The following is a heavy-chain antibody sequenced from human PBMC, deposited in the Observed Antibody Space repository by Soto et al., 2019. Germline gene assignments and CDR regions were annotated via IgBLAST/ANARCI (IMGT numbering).Heavy chain of an antibody. CDR3: AKNKLFYSSSWYYFDY. D-gene: IGHD6-13*01. J-gene: IGHJ4*02. CDR1: GFTFSSYA. CDR2: ISYDGSNE. Sequence: GGSLRLSCAASGFTFSSYAMHWVRQAPGKGLEWVAVISYDGSNEYYADSVKGRFTISRDNSKNTLYLQMNSLRAEDTAVYYCAKNKLFYSSSWYYFDYWGQGTLVTVSS. V-gene: IGHV3-30-3*02.